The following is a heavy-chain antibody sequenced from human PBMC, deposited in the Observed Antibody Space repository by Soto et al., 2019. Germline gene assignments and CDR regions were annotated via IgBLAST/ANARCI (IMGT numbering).Heavy chain of an antibody. J-gene: IGHJ6*02. Sequence: PGGSLRLSCAASGFTFSSYAMSWVRQAPGKGLEWVSAISGSGGSTYYADSVKGRFTISRGNSKNTLYLQMNSLRAEDTAVYYCSKALKRYSGYDPPYYYGMDVWGQGTTVTVSS. CDR1: GFTFSSYA. CDR2: ISGSGGST. CDR3: SKALKRYSGYDPPYYYGMDV. V-gene: IGHV3-23*01. D-gene: IGHD5-12*01.